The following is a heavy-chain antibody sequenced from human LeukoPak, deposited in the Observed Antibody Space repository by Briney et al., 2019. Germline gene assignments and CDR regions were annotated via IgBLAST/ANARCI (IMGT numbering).Heavy chain of an antibody. V-gene: IGHV4-30-2*01. J-gene: IGHJ6*03. D-gene: IGHD6-13*01. CDR3: ARAHSSSWAMDV. Sequence: SETLSLTCAVSGGSISSGGYSWSWIRQPPGKGLEWIGYIYHSGSTYYNPSLKSRVTISVDRSKNQFSLKLSSVTAADTAVYYCARAHSSSWAMDVWGKGTTVTVSS. CDR2: IYHSGST. CDR1: GGSISSGGYS.